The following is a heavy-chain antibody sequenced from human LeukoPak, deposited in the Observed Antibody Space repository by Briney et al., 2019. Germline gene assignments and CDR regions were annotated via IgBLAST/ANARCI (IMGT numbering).Heavy chain of an antibody. Sequence: PGGSLRLSCLTSGFTLSTNAMSWVRQAPGKGLEWISGISGSGASTYYADSVKGRFTISRDNSKNTLYLQMNSLRAEDTAVYYCARETGSAVGSTDFDYWGQGTLVTVSS. CDR1: GFTLSTNA. CDR2: ISGSGAST. CDR3: ARETGSAVGSTDFDY. J-gene: IGHJ4*02. V-gene: IGHV3-23*01. D-gene: IGHD4-17*01.